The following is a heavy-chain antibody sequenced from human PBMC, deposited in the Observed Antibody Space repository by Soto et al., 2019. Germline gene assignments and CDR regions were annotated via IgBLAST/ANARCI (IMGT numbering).Heavy chain of an antibody. V-gene: IGHV1-69*12. D-gene: IGHD2-21*02. Sequence: QVQLVQSGAEVKKPGSSVKVSCKASGGTFSSYAISWVRQAPGQGLEWMGGIIPIFGTANYAQKFQGRVTITADEPTSTAYMELSSRRSEDTAVYYCARDIGGGNSKWFDPWGQGTLVTVSS. CDR1: GGTFSSYA. CDR3: ARDIGGGNSKWFDP. J-gene: IGHJ5*02. CDR2: IIPIFGTA.